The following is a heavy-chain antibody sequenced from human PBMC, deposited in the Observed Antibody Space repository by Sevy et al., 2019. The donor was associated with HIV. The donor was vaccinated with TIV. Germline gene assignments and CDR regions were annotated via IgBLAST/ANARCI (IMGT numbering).Heavy chain of an antibody. CDR1: GFNFNIYS. CDR3: AREGCSKPHDY. CDR2: LSFGCGKM. V-gene: IGHV3-23*01. J-gene: IGHJ4*02. D-gene: IGHD3-10*02. Sequence: GGSLRLSCVASGFNFNIYSFSWVRQTPGKGLEWVSTLSFGCGKMNYADSVQGRFTISRDDSKNTLYLEMNSLRVEDTAIYYCAREGCSKPHDYWGQGTLVTVSS.